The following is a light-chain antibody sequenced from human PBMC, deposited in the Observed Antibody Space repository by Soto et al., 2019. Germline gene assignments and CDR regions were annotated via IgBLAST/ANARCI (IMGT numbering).Light chain of an antibody. J-gene: IGKJ5*01. CDR1: QNINNY. CDR3: QQYENIPT. CDR2: DAS. V-gene: IGKV1-33*01. Sequence: DLQMTQSPSYLSESVGDRFAITCQASQNINNYLNWYKQKPGRAPKLLIYDASNLEAGVPSRLRGSGSGTDFTFTISSMKPEDIATYYCQQYENIPTFGHGTRLEIK.